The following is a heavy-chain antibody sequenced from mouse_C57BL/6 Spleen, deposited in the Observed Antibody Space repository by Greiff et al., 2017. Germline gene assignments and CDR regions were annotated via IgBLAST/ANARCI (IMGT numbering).Heavy chain of an antibody. Sequence: EVQLVESGGDLVKPGGSLKLSCAASGFTFSSYGMSWVRQTPDKRLEWVATISSGGSYTYYPDSVKGRFTISRDNAKNTLYLQMSSLKSEDTAMYYCARRDTTVVAKGYFDYWGQGTTLTVSS. J-gene: IGHJ2*01. D-gene: IGHD1-1*01. V-gene: IGHV5-6*01. CDR2: ISSGGSYT. CDR3: ARRDTTVVAKGYFDY. CDR1: GFTFSSYG.